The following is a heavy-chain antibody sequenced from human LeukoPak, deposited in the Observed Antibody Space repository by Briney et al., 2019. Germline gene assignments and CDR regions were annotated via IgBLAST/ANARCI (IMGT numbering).Heavy chain of an antibody. CDR2: ISSSGSYK. V-gene: IGHV3-21*01. J-gene: IGHJ4*02. CDR3: ARDRSSYYFDY. CDR1: GFTFNTYS. Sequence: GGSLRLSCAASGFTFNTYSMNWVRQAPGKGLEWVSSISSSGSYKYYADSVKGRFTISRDNAKKSLYLQMNSLRAEDTAVYYCARDRSSYYFDYWGQGTLVTVSS.